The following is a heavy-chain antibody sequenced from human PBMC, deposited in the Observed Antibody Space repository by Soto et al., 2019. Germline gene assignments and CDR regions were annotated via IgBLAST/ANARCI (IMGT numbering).Heavy chain of an antibody. CDR2: INPSGGST. CDR1: GYTFTSYY. D-gene: IGHD2-15*01. J-gene: IGHJ5*02. Sequence: QVQLVQSGAEVKKPGASVKVSCKASGYTFTSYYMHWVRQAPGQGLEWMGIINPSGGSTSYAQKFQGTVTMTRDTSTSTVYMELSSLRSEDTAVYYCARDPYVADWFDPWGQGTLVTVSS. V-gene: IGHV1-46*01. CDR3: ARDPYVADWFDP.